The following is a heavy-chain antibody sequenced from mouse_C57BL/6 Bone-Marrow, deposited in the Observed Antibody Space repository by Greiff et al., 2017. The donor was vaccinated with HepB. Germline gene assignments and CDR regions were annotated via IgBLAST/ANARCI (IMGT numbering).Heavy chain of an antibody. CDR2: INPGSGGT. J-gene: IGHJ2*01. CDR1: GYAFTNYL. Sequence: VQGVESGAELVRPGTSVKVSCKASGYAFTNYLIEWVKQRPGQGLEWIGVINPGSGGTNYNEKFKGKATLTADKSSSTAYMQLSSLTSEDSAVYFCARSRDDGYYLDYWGQGTTLTVSS. D-gene: IGHD2-3*01. V-gene: IGHV1-54*01. CDR3: ARSRDDGYYLDY.